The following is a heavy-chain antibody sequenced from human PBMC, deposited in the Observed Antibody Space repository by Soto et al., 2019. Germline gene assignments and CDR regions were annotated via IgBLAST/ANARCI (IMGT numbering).Heavy chain of an antibody. V-gene: IGHV4-34*01. J-gene: IGHJ4*02. CDR2: INHSGST. D-gene: IGHD2-2*01. CDR3: AHPGQHPSYHDF. Sequence: SETLSLTCAVYGGSFSGDYWSWIRQPPGKGLEWIGEINHSGSTNYNPSLKSRVTISVDPSKTPPSLRLTSVSAADTAAYSCAHPGQHPSYHDFWRPGILLTASS. CDR1: GGSFSGDY.